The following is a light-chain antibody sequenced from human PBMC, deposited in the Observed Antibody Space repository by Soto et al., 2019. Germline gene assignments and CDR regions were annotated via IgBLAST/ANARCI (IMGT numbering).Light chain of an antibody. CDR2: AAS. V-gene: IGKV1-39*01. CDR1: QSISSY. J-gene: IGKJ4*01. CDR3: QQSYSTPRT. Sequence: DIQMTQSPSSLSASVGDRVTITCRANQSISSYLNWYQQKPGKAPKLLIYAASSLQSGVPSRFSGSGSGTDFTLTISSLQPEDFATYYCQQSYSTPRTFGGGTKVDIK.